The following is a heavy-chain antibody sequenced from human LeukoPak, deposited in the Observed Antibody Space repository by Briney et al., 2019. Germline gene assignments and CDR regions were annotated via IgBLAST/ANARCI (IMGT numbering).Heavy chain of an antibody. J-gene: IGHJ4*02. D-gene: IGHD2-15*01. CDR3: TTDEACSGGSCSEFDY. V-gene: IGHV3-23*01. CDR1: GFTFSSYA. CDR2: ISSSGGST. Sequence: GGSLRLSCAAAGFTFSSYAMSWVRQAPGKGLEGVSVISSSGGSTYYADSVKGRFTISRDNSKNTLYLQMNSLKTEDTAVYYSTTDEACSGGSCSEFDYWGQGTLVTVSS.